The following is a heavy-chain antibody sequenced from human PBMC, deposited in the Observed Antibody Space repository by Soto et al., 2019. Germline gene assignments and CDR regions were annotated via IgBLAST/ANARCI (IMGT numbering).Heavy chain of an antibody. D-gene: IGHD3-9*01. CDR1: GFTFSSYA. Sequence: GGSLRLSCAASGFTFSSYAMSWVRQAPGKGLEWVSAISGSGGSTYYADSVKGRFTISRDNSKNTLYLQMNSLRAEDTAVYYCAKLGRYFDWLLGDYWGQGTLVTVSS. CDR2: ISGSGGST. J-gene: IGHJ4*02. V-gene: IGHV3-23*01. CDR3: AKLGRYFDWLLGDY.